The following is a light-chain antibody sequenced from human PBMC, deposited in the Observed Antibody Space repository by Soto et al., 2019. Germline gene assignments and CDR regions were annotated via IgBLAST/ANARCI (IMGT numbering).Light chain of an antibody. V-gene: IGKV1-39*01. CDR3: QQYYSYPLA. J-gene: IGKJ3*01. CDR1: QTISSY. CDR2: AAS. Sequence: IQLTQSLSSLSASVGYRVVLTCRASQTISSYLHLYQQKPGKAPNLLVYAASSLQSGVPSRFSGSGSGTDFTLTISSLQPDDFATYYCQQYYSYPLAFCPGTKVDI.